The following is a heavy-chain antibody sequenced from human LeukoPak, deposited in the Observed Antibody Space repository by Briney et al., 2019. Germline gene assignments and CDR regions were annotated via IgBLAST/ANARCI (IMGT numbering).Heavy chain of an antibody. V-gene: IGHV4-4*07. Sequence: SETLSLTCTVSGGSISSYYWGWIRQPAGKGLEWIGRIYTSGSTNYNPSLKSRVTMSVDTSKNQFSLKLSSVTAADTAVYYCARLTYGYCSGGSCYSWAFDIWGQGTMVTVSS. CDR1: GGSISSYY. CDR3: ARLTYGYCSGGSCYSWAFDI. CDR2: IYTSGST. J-gene: IGHJ3*02. D-gene: IGHD2-15*01.